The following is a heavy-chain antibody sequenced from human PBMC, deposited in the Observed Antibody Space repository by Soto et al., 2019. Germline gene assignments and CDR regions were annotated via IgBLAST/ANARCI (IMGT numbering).Heavy chain of an antibody. V-gene: IGHV3-33*01. Sequence: GSLRLSCAVSGFSFSTYAMHWVRQAPGKGLEWLAIIWFDGVKEYYAESVRGRFTISIDNSKNTVFLQMDTVGAEDSALYYCTRATFDVWGQGTTVTVSS. J-gene: IGHJ6*02. CDR1: GFSFSTYA. CDR2: IWFDGVKE. CDR3: TRATFDV.